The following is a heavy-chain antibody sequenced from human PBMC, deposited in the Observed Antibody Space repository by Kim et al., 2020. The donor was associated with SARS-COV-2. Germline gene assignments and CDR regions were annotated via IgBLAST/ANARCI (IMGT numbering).Heavy chain of an antibody. D-gene: IGHD3-9*01. J-gene: IGHJ4*02. V-gene: IGHV3-49*03. CDR1: GFTFGDYA. CDR3: TRDQRRYFDWLFSLLPDCYFGS. Sequence: GGSLRLSCTASGFTFGDYAMSWFRQAPGKGLEWVGFIRSKAYGGTTEYAASVKCRFTISRDDTKRIAYMQMNSLKTEDTAVYYCTRDQRRYFDWLFSLLPDCYFGSWRRGTLVTLSS. CDR2: IRSKAYGGTT.